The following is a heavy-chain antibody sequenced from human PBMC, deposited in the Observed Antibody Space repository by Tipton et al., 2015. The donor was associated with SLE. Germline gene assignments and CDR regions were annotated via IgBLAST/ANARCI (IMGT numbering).Heavy chain of an antibody. D-gene: IGHD6-6*01. V-gene: IGHV4-34*01. CDR3: ARLVLLIDY. CDR1: GGSFSGYY. CDR2: INHSGST. Sequence: TLSLTCAVYGGSFSGYYWSWIRQPPGKGLEWIGEINHSGSTNYNPSLKSRVTISVDTSKNQFSLRLSSVTAADTAFYYCARLVLLIDYWGQGTLVTVSS. J-gene: IGHJ4*02.